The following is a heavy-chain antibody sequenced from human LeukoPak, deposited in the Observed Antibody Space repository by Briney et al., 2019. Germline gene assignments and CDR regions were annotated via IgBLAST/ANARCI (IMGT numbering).Heavy chain of an antibody. D-gene: IGHD5-12*01. V-gene: IGHV3-66*01. CDR3: ARDLYVDIVAPSGMDV. CDR2: IYSGGRT. CDR1: GFTVSSNS. Sequence: GGSLRLSCSASGFTVSSNSMSWVRQAPGKGLEWVSVIYSGGRTYYADSVKGRFTISKDNSKNTLYLQMNSLRAEDTAVYYCARDLYVDIVAPSGMDVWGQGTTVTVSS. J-gene: IGHJ6*02.